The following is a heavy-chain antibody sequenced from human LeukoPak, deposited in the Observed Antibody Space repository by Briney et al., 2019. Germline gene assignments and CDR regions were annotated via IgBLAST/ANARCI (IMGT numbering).Heavy chain of an antibody. CDR2: INHSGST. V-gene: IGHV4-34*01. CDR1: GGSFSGYY. CDR3: ARAPKVAAPSGSYYYYYMDV. J-gene: IGHJ6*03. D-gene: IGHD2-15*01. Sequence: SETLSLTCAVYGGSFSGYYWSWIRQPPGKGLEWIGEINHSGSTNYNPSLKSRVTISVDTSKNQFSLKLSSVTAADTAVYYCARAPKVAAPSGSYYYYYMDVWGKGTTVTVSS.